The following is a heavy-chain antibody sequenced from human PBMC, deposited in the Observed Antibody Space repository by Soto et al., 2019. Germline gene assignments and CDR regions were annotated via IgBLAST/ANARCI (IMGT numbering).Heavy chain of an antibody. CDR2: IYYSGNT. J-gene: IGHJ6*02. Sequence: QVQLQVSGPGLVKPSQTLSLTCTVSGASINGGGYYWSWIRQHPGKGLEWIGSIYYSGNTYYSPSLKSRVTISVDTSKNHFSLRLTSVTAADTAVYYCARDPSYGDYSYYGMDVWGQGTTVTVSS. CDR3: ARDPSYGDYSYYGMDV. V-gene: IGHV4-31*03. CDR1: GASINGGGYY. D-gene: IGHD4-17*01.